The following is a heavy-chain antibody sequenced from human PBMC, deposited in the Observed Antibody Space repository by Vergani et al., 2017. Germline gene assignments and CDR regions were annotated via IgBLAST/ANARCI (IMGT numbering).Heavy chain of an antibody. D-gene: IGHD1-26*01. CDR1: GGSISSYY. CDR3: ARFLGGFLGGYYFDY. Sequence: QVQLQESGPGLVKPSETLSLTCTVSGGSISSYYWSWIRQPTGKGLEWIGYIYYSGSTNYNPSLKSRVTISVDTSKHQCSLKLSSVTAADTAGYYCARFLGGFLGGYYFDYWGQGTLVTVSS. CDR2: IYYSGST. V-gene: IGHV4-59*01. J-gene: IGHJ4*02.